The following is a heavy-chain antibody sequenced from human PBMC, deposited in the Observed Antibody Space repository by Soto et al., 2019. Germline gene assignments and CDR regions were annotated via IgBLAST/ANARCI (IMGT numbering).Heavy chain of an antibody. CDR2: VSHDGRNT. V-gene: IGHV3-30*18. CDR3: AKGGRKWLVTSDFNY. Sequence: VQLLESGGGVVQPGRSLRLSCAASGFTFSDYAMHWVRQAPGKGLEWVAVVSHDGRNTHYADSVKGRFTISRDSSKNTVSLEMTSLRSADTAVYYCAKGGRKWLVTSDFNYWGQGALVTVSS. D-gene: IGHD6-19*01. J-gene: IGHJ4*02. CDR1: GFTFSDYA.